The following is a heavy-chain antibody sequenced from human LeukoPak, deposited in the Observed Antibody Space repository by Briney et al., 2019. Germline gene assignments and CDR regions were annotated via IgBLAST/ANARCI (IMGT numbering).Heavy chain of an antibody. CDR2: IYTSGST. Sequence: SETLSLTCTVSGGSISSYYWSWIRQPAGKGLEWIGRIYTSGSTNYNPSLKSRVTMSVDTSKNQFSPKLSSVTAADTAVYYCARVGVVVPAAVDYYYYYMDVWGKGTTVTVSS. V-gene: IGHV4-4*07. CDR1: GGSISSYY. J-gene: IGHJ6*03. D-gene: IGHD2-2*01. CDR3: ARVGVVVPAAVDYYYYYMDV.